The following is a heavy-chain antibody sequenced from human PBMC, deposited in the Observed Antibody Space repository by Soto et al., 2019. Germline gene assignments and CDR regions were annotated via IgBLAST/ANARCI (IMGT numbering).Heavy chain of an antibody. CDR3: ATRITGTTQGDY. V-gene: IGHV4-34*01. CDR2: INHSGST. J-gene: IGHJ4*02. Sequence: HSETPSLSCAVCGGSVCGYYWSGIRQPPGKGLEWIGEINHSGSTNYNPSLKSRVTISVDTSKNQFSLKLSSVTAADTAVYYCATRITGTTQGDYWGQGTLVTVSS. CDR1: GGSVCGYY. D-gene: IGHD1-20*01.